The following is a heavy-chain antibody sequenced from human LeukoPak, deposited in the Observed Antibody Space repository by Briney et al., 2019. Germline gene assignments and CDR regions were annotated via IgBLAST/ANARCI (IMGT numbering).Heavy chain of an antibody. Sequence: PGGSLRLSCAASGFAFSSYTMGWVRQAPGKGLEWVSAITGSGGSIYYADSVKGRFTISRDSSKHTLYLQMNSLRAEDTAVYYCAKKTSYCGGDCYPYYFDHWGQGTLVTVSS. CDR1: GFAFSSYT. J-gene: IGHJ4*02. V-gene: IGHV3-23*01. D-gene: IGHD2-21*02. CDR2: ITGSGGSI. CDR3: AKKTSYCGGDCYPYYFDH.